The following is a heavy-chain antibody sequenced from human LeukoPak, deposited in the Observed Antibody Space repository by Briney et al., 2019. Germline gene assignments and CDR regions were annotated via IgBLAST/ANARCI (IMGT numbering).Heavy chain of an antibody. CDR3: ARDCDRSGYYCY. Sequence: GASVKVSCKASGYSFTGYGISWVRQSPGQGLEWMGWISAYNGNTNYAQKLQGRVTMTTDTSTSTAYMELRSLRSDDTAVYYCARDCDRSGYYCYWGQGTLVTVSS. CDR1: GYSFTGYG. CDR2: ISAYNGNT. J-gene: IGHJ4*02. V-gene: IGHV1-18*01. D-gene: IGHD3-22*01.